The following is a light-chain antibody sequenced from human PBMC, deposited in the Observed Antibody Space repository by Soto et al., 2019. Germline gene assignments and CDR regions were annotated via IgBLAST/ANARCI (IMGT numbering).Light chain of an antibody. CDR1: SSNIGAGYD. CDR2: THN. J-gene: IGLJ1*01. CDR3: QSYDSRLSAYV. V-gene: IGLV1-40*01. Sequence: QSVLTQPPSVSGAPGQRVTISCTGSSSNIGAGYDVHWYLQLPGTAPKLLVYTHNNRPSGVPDRFSGSTSGTSASLAITGIQAEDEADYYCQSYDSRLSAYVFGTGTKLTVL.